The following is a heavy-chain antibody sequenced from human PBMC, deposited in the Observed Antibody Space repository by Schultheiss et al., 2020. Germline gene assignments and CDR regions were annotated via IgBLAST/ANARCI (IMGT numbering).Heavy chain of an antibody. V-gene: IGHV4-34*01. CDR3: ARGRRLLPRPFDY. J-gene: IGHJ4*02. CDR2: ISHSGTT. CDR1: GGSLSGY. D-gene: IGHD2-15*01. Sequence: SETLSLTCAVYGGSLSGYWSWIRQPPGKGLEWIGEISHSGTTNYNPSLKSRVTISLDTSKNQFSLKLSSVTAADTAVYYCARGRRLLPRPFDYWGQGTLVTVSS.